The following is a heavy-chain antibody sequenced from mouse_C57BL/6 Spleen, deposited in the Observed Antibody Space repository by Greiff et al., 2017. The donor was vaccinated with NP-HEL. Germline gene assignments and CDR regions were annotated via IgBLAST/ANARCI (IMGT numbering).Heavy chain of an antibody. CDR2: IWRGGST. CDR3: AGHYYGNYEDYAMDY. Sequence: VQLQESGPGLVQPSQSLSITCTVSGFSLTSYGVHWVRQSPGKGLEWLGVIWRGGSTDYNAAFMSRLSITKDNSKSQVFFKMNSLQADDTAIYYCAGHYYGNYEDYAMDYWGQGTSVTVSS. CDR1: GFSLTSYG. V-gene: IGHV2-5*01. D-gene: IGHD2-1*01. J-gene: IGHJ4*01.